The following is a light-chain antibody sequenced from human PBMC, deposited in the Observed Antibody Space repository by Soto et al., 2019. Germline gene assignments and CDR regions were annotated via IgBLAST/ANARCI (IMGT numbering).Light chain of an antibody. Sequence: EIVMKHSPATLSLSTGERATLSCRASQSVSSNLAWYQQKPGQAPRLLIYGASTRATGIPARFSGTGSGTDFTLTVSSLQSEDFAVYYCQQYDNWPQTFGQGTKVDIK. CDR2: GAS. CDR3: QQYDNWPQT. CDR1: QSVSSN. J-gene: IGKJ1*01. V-gene: IGKV3-15*01.